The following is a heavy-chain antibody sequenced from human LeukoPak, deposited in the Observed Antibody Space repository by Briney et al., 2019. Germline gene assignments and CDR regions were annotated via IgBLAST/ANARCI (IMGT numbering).Heavy chain of an antibody. Sequence: ASVKVSCKASGYTFTSYDINWVRQATGQGLEWMGWMNPNSGNTGYAQKFQGRVTMTRNTSISKAYMELSSLRSEDTAVYYCARGSGDCSSTSCYMLDYWGQGTLVTVSS. CDR1: GYTFTSYD. CDR3: ARGSGDCSSTSCYMLDY. J-gene: IGHJ4*02. V-gene: IGHV1-8*01. D-gene: IGHD2-2*02. CDR2: MNPNSGNT.